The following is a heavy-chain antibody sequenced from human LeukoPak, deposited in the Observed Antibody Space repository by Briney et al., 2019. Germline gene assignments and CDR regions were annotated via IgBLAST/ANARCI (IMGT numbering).Heavy chain of an antibody. V-gene: IGHV4-34*01. CDR3: ARDVFWQGGFDP. J-gene: IGHJ5*02. Sequence: SETLSLTCAVYGGSLSGYYWSWIRQPPGKGLEWIGEINHTGSTNYNPSPKSRVTISVDTSKNQFSLRLSSVTAADTAVYYCARDVFWQGGFDPWGQGTLVTVSS. CDR2: INHTGST. CDR1: GGSLSGYY. D-gene: IGHD2/OR15-2a*01.